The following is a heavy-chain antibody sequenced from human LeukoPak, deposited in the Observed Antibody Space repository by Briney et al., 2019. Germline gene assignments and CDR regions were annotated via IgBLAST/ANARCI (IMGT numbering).Heavy chain of an antibody. V-gene: IGHV3-66*01. CDR1: GFTVSSKY. J-gene: IGHJ3*01. D-gene: IGHD2-21*02. CDR2: FHSGGDST. Sequence: PGGSLRLSCAASGFTVSSKYMSWVRQAPGKGLEWVSIFHSGGDSTNYADSVKGRFTISRDNSKNTLYLQMNSLRADDTAVYYCARERYCGGDCYSFAFDVWGQGTVVTVSS. CDR3: ARERYCGGDCYSFAFDV.